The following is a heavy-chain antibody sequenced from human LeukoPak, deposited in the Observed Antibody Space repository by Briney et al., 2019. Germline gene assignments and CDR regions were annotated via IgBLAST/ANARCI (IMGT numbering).Heavy chain of an antibody. CDR1: GFTFSSYS. CDR3: ASGFAAYYDFWSGSY. D-gene: IGHD3-3*01. Sequence: GGSLRLSCAASGFTFSSYSMNWVRQAPGKGLEWVSSISSSSSYIYYADSVKGRFTISRDNAKNSLYLQMNSLRAEDTAVYYCASGFAAYYDFWSGSYWGQGTLVTVSS. J-gene: IGHJ4*02. V-gene: IGHV3-21*01. CDR2: ISSSSSYI.